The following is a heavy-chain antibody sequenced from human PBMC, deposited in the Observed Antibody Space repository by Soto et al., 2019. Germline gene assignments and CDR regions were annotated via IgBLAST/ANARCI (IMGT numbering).Heavy chain of an antibody. D-gene: IGHD2-15*01. Sequence: GGSLRLSCAASGFTFSSYAMSWVRQAPGKGLEWVSAISGSGGSTYYADSVKGRFTISRDNSKNTLYLQMNSLRAEDTAAYYCAKVTIVVVVAAKVFDYWGQGTLVTVSS. CDR3: AKVTIVVVVAAKVFDY. J-gene: IGHJ4*02. CDR2: ISGSGGST. CDR1: GFTFSSYA. V-gene: IGHV3-23*01.